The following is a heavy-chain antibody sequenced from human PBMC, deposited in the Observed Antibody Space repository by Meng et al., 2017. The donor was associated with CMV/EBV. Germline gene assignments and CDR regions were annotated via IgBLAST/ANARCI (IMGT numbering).Heavy chain of an antibody. Sequence: ASVKVSCKASGYTFTGYYMHWVRQAPGQGLEWMGWINPNSGGTNYAQKLQGRVTMTRDTSTSTAYMELSRLRSDDTAVYYCARGAGMGSGWYWDDYWGQGTLVTVSS. CDR3: ARGAGMGSGWYWDDY. CDR2: INPNSGGT. CDR1: GYTFTGYY. V-gene: IGHV1-2*02. J-gene: IGHJ4*02. D-gene: IGHD6-19*01.